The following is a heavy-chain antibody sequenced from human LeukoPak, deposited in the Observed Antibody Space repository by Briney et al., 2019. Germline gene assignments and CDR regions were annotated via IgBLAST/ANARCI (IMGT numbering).Heavy chain of an antibody. J-gene: IGHJ4*02. Sequence: PGRSLRLSRAASGFTLSDYYMSWIRQAPGKGVEWFSYISSSGSTIYYADSVKGRFTISRDNAKNSLYLQMNSPRAEDTAVYYCARAGSSSWYVQDYWGQGTLVTVSS. CDR3: ARAGSSSWYVQDY. CDR2: ISSSGSTI. CDR1: GFTLSDYY. D-gene: IGHD6-13*01. V-gene: IGHV3-11*01.